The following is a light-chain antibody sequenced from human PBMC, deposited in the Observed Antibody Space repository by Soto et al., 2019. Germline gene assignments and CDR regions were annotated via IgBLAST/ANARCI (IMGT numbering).Light chain of an antibody. CDR2: GAS. V-gene: IGKV3-20*01. J-gene: IGKJ1*01. CDR1: QSVSSNF. Sequence: EMVLTQSPGTLSLSPGERATLSCRASQSVSSNFLAWYQQKPGQAPRLLIYGASSRATGIPDRFSGSGSGTDFTLTISRLEPEDFAVYYCLQYGSSPRTFGQGTKVEIK. CDR3: LQYGSSPRT.